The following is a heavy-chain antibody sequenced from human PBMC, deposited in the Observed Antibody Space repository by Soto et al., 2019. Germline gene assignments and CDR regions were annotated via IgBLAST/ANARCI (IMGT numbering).Heavy chain of an antibody. J-gene: IGHJ3*02. CDR1: GGYISSYY. Sequence: SETLSLTCTVSGGYISSYYWSWIRQPPGKGLEWIGYIYYGRSTNYNPSLKSRVTISVDTSKNQFSLKLSSVTAADTAVYYCARDLVFSGDYYAFDIWGQGTMVTVSS. CDR3: ARDLVFSGDYYAFDI. CDR2: IYYGRST. D-gene: IGHD4-17*01. V-gene: IGHV4-59*01.